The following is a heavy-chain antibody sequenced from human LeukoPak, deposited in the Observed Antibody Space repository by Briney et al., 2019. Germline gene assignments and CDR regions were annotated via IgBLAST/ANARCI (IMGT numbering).Heavy chain of an antibody. V-gene: IGHV3-30-3*01. Sequence: GGSLRLSCAASGFTFSSNAMHWVRQAPGKGLEWVAVISYDGSNKYYADSVKGRFTISRDNSKNTLYLQMNSLRAEDTAVYYCAKDGYSGYDSPFDYWGQGTLVTVSS. J-gene: IGHJ4*02. CDR2: ISYDGSNK. D-gene: IGHD5-12*01. CDR3: AKDGYSGYDSPFDY. CDR1: GFTFSSNA.